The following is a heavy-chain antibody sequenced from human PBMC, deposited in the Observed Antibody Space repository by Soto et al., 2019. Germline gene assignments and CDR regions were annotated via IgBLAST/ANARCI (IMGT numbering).Heavy chain of an antibody. CDR3: VRAGPPGGGSGSYAFDY. J-gene: IGHJ4*02. CDR1: GGTFSSYA. V-gene: IGHV1-69*13. CDR2: IIPIFGTA. Sequence: SVKVSCKASGGTFSSYAISWVRQAPGQGLEWMGGIIPIFGTANYAQKFQGRVTITADESTSTAYMELSSLRSEDTAVYYCVRAGPPGGGSGSYAFDYWGQGTLVTVSS. D-gene: IGHD3-10*01.